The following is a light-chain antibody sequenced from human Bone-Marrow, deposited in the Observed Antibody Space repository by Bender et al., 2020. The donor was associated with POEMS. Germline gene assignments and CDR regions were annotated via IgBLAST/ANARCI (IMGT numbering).Light chain of an antibody. Sequence: QSVLTQPPSASGTPGQRVNIFCSGSNSNIGSNYVYWYQQLPGTAPKFLIYDNANRPSGVSDRFSGSGSGNTASLTISGLQPEDEADYYCSSYISSSVLVFGGGTKLTVL. CDR2: DNA. J-gene: IGLJ3*02. CDR1: NSNIGSNY. CDR3: SSYISSSVLV. V-gene: IGLV1-47*02.